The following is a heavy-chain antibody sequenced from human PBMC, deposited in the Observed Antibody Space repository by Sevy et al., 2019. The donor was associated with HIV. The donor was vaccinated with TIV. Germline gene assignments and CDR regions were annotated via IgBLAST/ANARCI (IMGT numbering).Heavy chain of an antibody. CDR3: GRAMDV. CDR1: GFTFSSYW. CDR2: IKQDGSEK. Sequence: GESLKISCAASGFTFSSYWMHWVRQAPGKGLEGVANIKQDGSEKYYVDSVKGRFTISRDNAKNSLYLQMNSLRPEDTAVYYCGRAMDVWGQGTTVTVSS. V-gene: IGHV3-7*01. J-gene: IGHJ6*02.